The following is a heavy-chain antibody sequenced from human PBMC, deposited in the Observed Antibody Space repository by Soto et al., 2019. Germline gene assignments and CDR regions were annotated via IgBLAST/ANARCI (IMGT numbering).Heavy chain of an antibody. D-gene: IGHD5-12*01. Sequence: SETLSLTCTVSGGSISSYYWIWIRQPPGKGLEWIGYIYYSGSTNYNPSLKSRVTISVDTSKNQFSLKLSSVTAADTAVYYCASGYDNLDYWGQGTLVTVSS. CDR3: ASGYDNLDY. V-gene: IGHV4-59*01. CDR1: GGSISSYY. CDR2: IYYSGST. J-gene: IGHJ4*02.